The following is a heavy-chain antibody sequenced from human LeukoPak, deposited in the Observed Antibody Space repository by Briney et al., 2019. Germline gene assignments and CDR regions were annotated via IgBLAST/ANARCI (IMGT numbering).Heavy chain of an antibody. CDR2: IIPIFGIA. CDR1: GDTFSSYD. D-gene: IGHD1-26*01. V-gene: IGHV1-69*04. J-gene: IGHJ3*02. CDR3: ARGGGSYSDDAFDI. Sequence: SSAKLSCKASGDTFSSYDISWVRQAPGQGLEWMGRIIPIFGIANYAQKFQGRVTITADKSTSTAYMELSSLRSEDTAVYYCARGGGSYSDDAFDIWGQGTMVTVSS.